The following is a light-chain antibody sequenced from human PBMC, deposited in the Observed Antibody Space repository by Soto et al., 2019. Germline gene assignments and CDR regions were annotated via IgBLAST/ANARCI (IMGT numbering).Light chain of an antibody. CDR3: QQYNSYSSPWT. CDR2: DAS. Sequence: DIQMTQSPSTLSASVGDRVTITCRASQSISSWLAWYQQKPGKAPKLLIYDASSLESGVPSRFSGSGSGTEFTLTISSLQPDDFATYYCQQYNSYSSPWTFGQGTQVEIK. J-gene: IGKJ1*01. CDR1: QSISSW. V-gene: IGKV1-5*01.